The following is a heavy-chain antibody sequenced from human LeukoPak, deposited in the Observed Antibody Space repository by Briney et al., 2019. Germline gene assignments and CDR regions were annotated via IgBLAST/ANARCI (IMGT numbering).Heavy chain of an antibody. J-gene: IGHJ4*02. Sequence: ASVKVSCKASGYTFTGYYIHWVRQAPGQGLEWMGWINPNSGGTNYAQKFQGRVTVTRDTSISTAYMELSSLISDDTAVYYCARGMSGSHYDYWGQGTLVTVSS. V-gene: IGHV1-2*02. CDR2: INPNSGGT. CDR3: ARGMSGSHYDY. CDR1: GYTFTGYY. D-gene: IGHD3-10*02.